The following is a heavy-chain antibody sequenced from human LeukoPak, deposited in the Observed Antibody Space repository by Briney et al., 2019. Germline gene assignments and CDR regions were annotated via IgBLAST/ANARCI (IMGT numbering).Heavy chain of an antibody. D-gene: IGHD3-16*02. V-gene: IGHV3-21*06. J-gene: IGHJ5*01. CDR3: AREDRESFDS. CDR1: GFTFSAYT. CDR2: ISGNDYYI. Sequence: GGSLRLSCAASGFTFSAYTMKWVRQAPGEGLEWVSSISGNDYYIYYADSVKGRFTVSRDSAKNSLYLQMNSLTDEDTAVYYCAREDRESFDSWGQGTLVTVSS.